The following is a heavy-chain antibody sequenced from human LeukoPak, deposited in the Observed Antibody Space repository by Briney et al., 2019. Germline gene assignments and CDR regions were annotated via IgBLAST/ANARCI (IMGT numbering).Heavy chain of an antibody. V-gene: IGHV3-7*01. Sequence: GGSLRLSCAASGFTFSSYWMSWVRQAPGKGLEWVANIKQDGSEKYYVDSVKGRLTISRDNAKNSLYLQMNSLRAEDTAVYNCARELIFPAGYPGYWGQGTLVTVSS. D-gene: IGHD6-13*01. CDR1: GFTFSSYW. J-gene: IGHJ4*02. CDR2: IKQDGSEK. CDR3: ARELIFPAGYPGY.